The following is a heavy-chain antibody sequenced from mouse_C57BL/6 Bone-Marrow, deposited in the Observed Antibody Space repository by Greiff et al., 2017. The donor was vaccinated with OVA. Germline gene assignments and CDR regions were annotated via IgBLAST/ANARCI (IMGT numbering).Heavy chain of an antibody. CDR3: ARDAITTLVARDWYFGV. Sequence: EVQRVESGGGLVQSGRSLRLSCATSGFTFSDFYMEWVRQAPGKGLEWIAASRNKANDYTTEYSASGKGRFIGSRDNSASILYLQMNALRAEDTAMYFCARDAITTLVARDWYFGVWGTGTTVTVAS. CDR1: GFTFSDFY. J-gene: IGHJ1*03. CDR2: SRNKANDYTT. D-gene: IGHD1-1*01. V-gene: IGHV7-1*01.